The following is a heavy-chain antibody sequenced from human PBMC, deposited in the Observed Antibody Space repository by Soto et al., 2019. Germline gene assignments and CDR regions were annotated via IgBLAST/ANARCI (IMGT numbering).Heavy chain of an antibody. CDR2: ISYDGSNK. J-gene: IGHJ4*02. Sequence: QVQLVESGGGVVQPGRSLRLSCAASGFTFSSYGMHWVRQAPGKGLEWVAVISYDGSNKYYADSVKGRFTISRDNSKNTLYLQMNSLRAEDTAVYYCAKVESSGGYYWGQGTLVTVSS. CDR3: AKVESSGGYY. V-gene: IGHV3-30*18. D-gene: IGHD6-19*01. CDR1: GFTFSSYG.